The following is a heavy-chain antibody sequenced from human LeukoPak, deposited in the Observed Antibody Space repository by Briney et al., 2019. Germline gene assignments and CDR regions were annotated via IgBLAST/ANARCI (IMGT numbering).Heavy chain of an antibody. V-gene: IGHV3-49*04. J-gene: IGHJ3*02. CDR3: TTDYDYVWGSYENAFDI. CDR2: IRSKAYGGTT. D-gene: IGHD3-16*01. CDR1: GFTFGDYA. Sequence: GGSLRLSCTASGFTFGDYAMSWVRQAPGKGLEWVGFIRSKAYGGTTEYAASVKGRFAISRDDSKSIAYLQMNSLKTEDTAVYYCTTDYDYVWGSYENAFDIWGQGTMVTVSS.